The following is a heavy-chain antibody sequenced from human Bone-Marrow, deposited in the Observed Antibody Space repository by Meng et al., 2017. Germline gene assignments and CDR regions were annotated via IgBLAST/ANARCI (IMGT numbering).Heavy chain of an antibody. Sequence: GGSLRLSCAASGFTFSSYAMSWVRQAPGKGLEWVSYISGSGRDIYYADSVKGRFTISRDNAKNSLYLQMNSLRVEDTAVYYCAREGYCANEICNPLYGMDVWGQGTTVTVSS. V-gene: IGHV3-21*05. CDR3: AREGYCANEICNPLYGMDV. D-gene: IGHD2-8*01. CDR1: GFTFSSYA. CDR2: ISGSGRDI. J-gene: IGHJ6*02.